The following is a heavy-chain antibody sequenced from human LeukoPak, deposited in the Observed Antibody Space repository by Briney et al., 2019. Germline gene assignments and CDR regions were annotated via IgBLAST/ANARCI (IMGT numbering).Heavy chain of an antibody. CDR1: GYTFTSYG. V-gene: IGHV1-18*01. J-gene: IGHJ4*02. D-gene: IGHD2-15*01. CDR2: ISAYNGNT. Sequence: GASVKVSCKASGYTFTSYGISWVRQAPGQGLEWMGWISAYNGNTNYAQKLQGRVTMTTDTSTSTAYMELRSLRSDGTAVYYCASSYCSGGHCYPQQKVYYFDFWGQGTLVTVSS. CDR3: ASSYCSGGHCYPQQKVYYFDF.